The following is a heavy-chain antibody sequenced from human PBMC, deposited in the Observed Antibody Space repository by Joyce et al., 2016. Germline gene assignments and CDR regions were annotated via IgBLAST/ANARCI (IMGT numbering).Heavy chain of an antibody. Sequence: VQLVESGGGLFQPGESLRLSCGVAGLTFRTTWMSWGRQAPGKGLVWIGRIKSKNDGGTLDYIETVKGRFTLSRDDSTNTVYLQMDSLKIEDTAMYYCTTDPRYWGRGTLVTVSS. CDR2: IKSKNDGGTL. V-gene: IGHV3-15*01. CDR3: TTDPRY. J-gene: IGHJ4*02. CDR1: GLTFRTTW.